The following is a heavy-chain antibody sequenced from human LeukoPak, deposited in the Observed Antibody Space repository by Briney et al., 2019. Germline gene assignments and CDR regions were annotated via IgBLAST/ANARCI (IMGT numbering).Heavy chain of an antibody. D-gene: IGHD1-1*01. J-gene: IGHJ3*02. Sequence: GGSLRLSCAASGFTVSSNHMTWVRQAPGKGLEWVSLIYSGGSTSYADSVRGRFTISRDNSKNTLYLQINSLRAEDTAVYYCARIETVADAFDIWGQGTLVTVSS. CDR3: ARIETVADAFDI. CDR1: GFTVSSNH. V-gene: IGHV3-66*01. CDR2: IYSGGST.